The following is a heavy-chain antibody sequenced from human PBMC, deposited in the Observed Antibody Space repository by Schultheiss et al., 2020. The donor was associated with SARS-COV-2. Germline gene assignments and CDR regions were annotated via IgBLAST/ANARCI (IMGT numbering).Heavy chain of an antibody. V-gene: IGHV3-30*18. CDR2: ISYDGSNK. CDR1: GFTFSSYG. D-gene: IGHD5-24*01. Sequence: GGSLRLSCAASGFTFSSYGMHWVRQAPGKGLEWVAVISYDGSNKHYADSVKGRFTISRDNSKNTLYLQMNSLRAEDTAVYYCAKDHQRWLQSGVVLNPEFDYWGQGTLVTVS. J-gene: IGHJ4*02. CDR3: AKDHQRWLQSGVVLNPEFDY.